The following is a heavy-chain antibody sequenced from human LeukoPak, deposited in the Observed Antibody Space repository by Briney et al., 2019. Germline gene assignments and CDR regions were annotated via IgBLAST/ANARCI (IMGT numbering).Heavy chain of an antibody. CDR1: AYTFTSYG. CDR3: ASKVDFGGKILDY. CDR2: ISAYNGNT. D-gene: IGHD4-23*01. Sequence: ASVKVSCKAAAYTFTSYGSSWVRQAPGQGLEWMGWISAYNGNTNYAQKLQGRVTMTTDTSTSTAYMELRSLRSDDTAVYYCASKVDFGGKILDYWGQGTLVTVSS. V-gene: IGHV1-18*01. J-gene: IGHJ4*02.